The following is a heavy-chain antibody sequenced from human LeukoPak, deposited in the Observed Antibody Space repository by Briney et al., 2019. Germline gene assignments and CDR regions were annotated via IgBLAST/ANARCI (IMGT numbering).Heavy chain of an antibody. J-gene: IGHJ5*02. CDR1: GFSLTTTGMG. Sequence: SGPTLVKPTQTLTLTCTFSGFSLTTTGMGVGWIRQPPGKALEWLALIYWDNDKGYRPSLKSRLTITKDTSKNEEVLTMTNMDPVDTATYYCALHTYNTNYYGWFDPWGQGTLVTVSS. CDR3: ALHTYNTNYYGWFDP. CDR2: IYWDNDK. D-gene: IGHD3-10*01. V-gene: IGHV2-5*02.